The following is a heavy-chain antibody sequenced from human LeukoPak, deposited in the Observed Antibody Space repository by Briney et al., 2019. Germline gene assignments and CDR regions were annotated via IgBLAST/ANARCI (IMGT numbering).Heavy chain of an antibody. Sequence: PGGSRRLSCAASGFTFSSYWMSWVRQAPGKGREWVANIKQDGSEKYYVDSVKGRFTIPRDNAKNSLYLQMNSLRAEDTAVYYCARERGLFLYYFDYWGQGTLVTVSS. CDR2: IKQDGSEK. CDR1: GFTFSSYW. J-gene: IGHJ4*02. D-gene: IGHD3-16*01. CDR3: ARERGLFLYYFDY. V-gene: IGHV3-7*01.